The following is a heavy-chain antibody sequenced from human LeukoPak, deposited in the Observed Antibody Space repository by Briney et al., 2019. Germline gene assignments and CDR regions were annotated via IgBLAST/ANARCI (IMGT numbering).Heavy chain of an antibody. Sequence: PGGSLRLSCAASGFTFSSYGMHWVRQAPGKGLEWVAVISYDGSNQYYADSVKGRFTISRDNSMDTLYLQMNSLRAEDTAVYYCAKGGDNGYSGYDLVYWGQGTLVTVSS. D-gene: IGHD5-12*01. CDR2: ISYDGSNQ. V-gene: IGHV3-30*18. J-gene: IGHJ4*02. CDR1: GFTFSSYG. CDR3: AKGGDNGYSGYDLVY.